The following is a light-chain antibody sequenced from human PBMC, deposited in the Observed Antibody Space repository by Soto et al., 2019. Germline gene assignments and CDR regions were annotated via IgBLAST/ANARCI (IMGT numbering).Light chain of an antibody. J-gene: IGKJ5*01. V-gene: IGKV1-9*01. CDR3: QKLYTLPFT. Sequence: DIQLTQSRSLLCAPIGDRVTITCRASHDISTFLAWYQPKPGKAPKLLIYEASTLQSGVPSRFSGSGSGTEFTLTISGLLPEDFAAYHCQKLYTLPFTFGQGTRLEIK. CDR1: HDISTF. CDR2: EAS.